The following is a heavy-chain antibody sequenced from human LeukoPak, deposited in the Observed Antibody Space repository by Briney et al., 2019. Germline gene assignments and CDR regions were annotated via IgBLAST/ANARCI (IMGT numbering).Heavy chain of an antibody. CDR3: ARDLNYVTLGYNILADVGYYFDY. CDR2: ISPRNGNT. J-gene: IGHJ4*02. Sequence: GASVKVSCKTSGYTFTMYGVSWVRQAPGRGLQWLGWISPRNGNTAYAQDLQGRVTITTDTSTTTAYLELMRLRSDDTAIYYCARDLNYVTLGYNILADVGYYFDYWGQGSLVTVSS. D-gene: IGHD3-9*01. V-gene: IGHV1-18*01. CDR1: GYTFTMYG.